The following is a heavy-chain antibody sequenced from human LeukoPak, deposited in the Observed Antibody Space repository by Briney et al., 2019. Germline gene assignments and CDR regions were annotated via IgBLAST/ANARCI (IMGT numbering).Heavy chain of an antibody. J-gene: IGHJ5*02. D-gene: IGHD3-3*01. Sequence: APVKVSCKVSGYTLTELSMHWVRQAPGKGLEWMGGFDPEDGETIYAQKFQGRVTMTEDTSTDTAYMELSSLRSEDTAVYYCATGDGSLYYDFWSGYYTWGQGTLVTVSS. CDR2: FDPEDGET. V-gene: IGHV1-24*01. CDR3: ATGDGSLYYDFWSGYYT. CDR1: GYTLTELS.